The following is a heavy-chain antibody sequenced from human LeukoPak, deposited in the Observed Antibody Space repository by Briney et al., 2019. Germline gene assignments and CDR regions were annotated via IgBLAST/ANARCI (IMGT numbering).Heavy chain of an antibody. J-gene: IGHJ4*02. V-gene: IGHV1-18*01. CDR1: GYTFTSYG. CDR2: ISAYNGNT. Sequence: GASVKVSCKASGYTFTSYGISWVRQAPGQGLEWMGWISAYNGNTNYAQKLQGRVTMTTDTSTSTAYMELRSLRSDDTAVYYCARDNYDILTGSPVTDYWGLGTLVTVSS. CDR3: ARDNYDILTGSPVTDY. D-gene: IGHD3-9*01.